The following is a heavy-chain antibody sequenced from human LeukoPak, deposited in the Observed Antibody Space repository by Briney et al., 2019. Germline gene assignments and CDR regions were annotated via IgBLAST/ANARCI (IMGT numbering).Heavy chain of an antibody. Sequence: GGSLRLSCTASGFTFSDAWMTWVRQAPGKGLEWVSYISGSGSTVYYAASVRGRFTISRDNAKNSLFLQMNSLRAEDTAVYYCARDRSNSDPGDWFDSWGQGTLVTVSS. CDR2: ISGSGSTV. J-gene: IGHJ5*01. CDR3: ARDRSNSDPGDWFDS. D-gene: IGHD4-23*01. CDR1: GFTFSDAW. V-gene: IGHV3-11*01.